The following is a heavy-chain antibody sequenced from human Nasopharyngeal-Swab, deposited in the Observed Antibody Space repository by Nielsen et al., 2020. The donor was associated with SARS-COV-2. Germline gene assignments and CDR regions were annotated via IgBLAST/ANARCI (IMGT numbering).Heavy chain of an antibody. D-gene: IGHD3-10*01. CDR1: GFTFSDYY. V-gene: IGHV3-11*01. J-gene: IGHJ6*02. Sequence: SLKISCAASGFTFSDYYMSWIRQAPGKGLEWVSYISSSGSTIYYADSVKGRFTISRDNAKNSLYLQMNSLRAEDTAVYYCARWGETSQSLYYYYGMDVWGQGTTVTVSS. CDR2: ISSSGSTI. CDR3: ARWGETSQSLYYYYGMDV.